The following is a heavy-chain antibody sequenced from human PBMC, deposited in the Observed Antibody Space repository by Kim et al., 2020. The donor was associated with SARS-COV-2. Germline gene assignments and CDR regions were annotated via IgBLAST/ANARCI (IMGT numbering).Heavy chain of an antibody. CDR3: ASESRGAQF. J-gene: IGHJ4*02. CDR1: DTSITYHY. V-gene: IGHV4-59*11. D-gene: IGHD1-26*01. CDR2: VYYSGNT. Sequence: SETLSLTCTVSDTSITYHYWAWIRQRPGKGLEWIGNVYYSGNTNYNPSLTSRVTISVDTSKNQFSLKLSSVTAADTAVYYCASESRGAQFWGQGALVLVSS.